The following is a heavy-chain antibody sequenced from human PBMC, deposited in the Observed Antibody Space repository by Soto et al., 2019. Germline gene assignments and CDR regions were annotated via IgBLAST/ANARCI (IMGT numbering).Heavy chain of an antibody. D-gene: IGHD1-20*01. CDR1: GFTFSSYS. Sequence: EVQLVESGGGLVQPGGSLRLSCAASGFTFSSYSMNWVRQAPGKGLEWDSYINSSSSTIYYAYSVKGRFTISRDNAKNSRYLQMHSLRAEDTAVSYCARGPGANWTYGDMTYNWFDPWGQGTLVTVSS. V-gene: IGHV3-48*01. CDR3: ARGPGANWTYGDMTYNWFDP. CDR2: INSSSSTI. J-gene: IGHJ5*02.